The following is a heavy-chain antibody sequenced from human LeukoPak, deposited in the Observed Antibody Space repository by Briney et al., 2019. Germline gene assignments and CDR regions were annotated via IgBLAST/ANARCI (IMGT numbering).Heavy chain of an antibody. CDR1: GGSISSSSYY. CDR2: IYYSGST. J-gene: IGHJ3*02. V-gene: IGHV4-39*07. CDR3: ARDDPLNHAFDI. Sequence: SETLSLTCTVSGGSISSSSYYWGWIRQPPGKGLEWIGSIYYSGSTNYNPSLKSRVTISVDTSKNQFSLKLSSVTAADTAVYYCARDDPLNHAFDIWGQGTMVTVSS.